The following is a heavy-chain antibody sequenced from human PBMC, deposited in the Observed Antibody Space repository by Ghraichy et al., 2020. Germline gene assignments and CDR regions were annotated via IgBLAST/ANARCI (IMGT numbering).Heavy chain of an antibody. D-gene: IGHD3-10*01. Sequence: GGSLRLSCAASGFTFAKYGMHWVRQAPGKGLEWVTFVRERGNNKYYADSVKGRFTISRDSSKNTVFLQVNNLRTEDTAVYYCGKDSGVGAFVDYWGQGTLVTVSS. CDR1: GFTFAKYG. CDR2: VRERGNNK. V-gene: IGHV3-30*02. CDR3: GKDSGVGAFVDY. J-gene: IGHJ4*02.